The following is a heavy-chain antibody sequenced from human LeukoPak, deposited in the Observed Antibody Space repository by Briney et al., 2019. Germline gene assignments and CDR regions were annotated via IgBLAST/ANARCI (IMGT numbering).Heavy chain of an antibody. D-gene: IGHD4-23*01. CDR3: ARDRGNSDPGDWFDS. V-gene: IGHV3-11*01. Sequence: GGSLRLSCAASGSTFSDYYMSWIRQAPGKGLEWVSYISGSGSTVYYAASVRGRFTISRDNAKNSLFLQMNSLRAEDTAVYYCARDRGNSDPGDWFDSWGQGTLVTVS. J-gene: IGHJ5*01. CDR1: GSTFSDYY. CDR2: ISGSGSTV.